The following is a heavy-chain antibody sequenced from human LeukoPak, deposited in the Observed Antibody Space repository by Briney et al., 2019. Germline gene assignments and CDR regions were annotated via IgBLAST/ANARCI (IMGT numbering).Heavy chain of an antibody. CDR1: GFTFSSYG. D-gene: IGHD6-19*01. V-gene: IGHV3-30*18. Sequence: PGGSLRLSCAASGFTFSSYGMHWVRQAPGKGLEWVAVISYDGSNKYYADSVKGRFTISRDNSKNTLYLQMNSLRAEDTAVYYCAKDFGVSGWYQGGAFDIWGQGTMVTVSS. CDR2: ISYDGSNK. CDR3: AKDFGVSGWYQGGAFDI. J-gene: IGHJ3*02.